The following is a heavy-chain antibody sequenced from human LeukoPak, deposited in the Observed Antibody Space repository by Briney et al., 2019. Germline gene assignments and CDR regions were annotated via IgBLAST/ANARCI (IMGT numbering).Heavy chain of an antibody. J-gene: IGHJ4*02. CDR2: IKQDGSEK. CDR1: GSTFSSYW. D-gene: IGHD5-24*01. CDR3: ARVGWLQYFFDY. Sequence: GGSLRLSCAASGSTFSSYWMSWVRQAPGKGLEWVANIKQDGSEKYYVDSVKGRFTISRDNAKNSLYLQMNSLRAEDTAVYYCARVGWLQYFFDYWGQGTLVTVSS. V-gene: IGHV3-7*03.